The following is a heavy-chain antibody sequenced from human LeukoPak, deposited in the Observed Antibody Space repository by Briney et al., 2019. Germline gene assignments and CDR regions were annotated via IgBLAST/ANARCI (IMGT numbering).Heavy chain of an antibody. Sequence: SETLSLTCAVYGGSFSGYYWSWIRQPPGKGLEWIGEINHSGSTNYNPSLKSRVTISVDTSKNQFSLKLSSVTAADTAVYYYANVYGSGSYPYYFDYWGQGTLVTVSS. CDR2: INHSGST. D-gene: IGHD3-10*01. CDR1: GGSFSGYY. CDR3: ANVYGSGSYPYYFDY. J-gene: IGHJ4*02. V-gene: IGHV4-34*01.